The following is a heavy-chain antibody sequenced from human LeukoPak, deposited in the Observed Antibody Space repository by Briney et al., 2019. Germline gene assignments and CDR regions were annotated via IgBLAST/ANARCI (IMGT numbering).Heavy chain of an antibody. CDR1: AVSMNGYY. J-gene: IGHJ4*02. V-gene: IGHV4-4*07. CDR3: ASLGDYYDSSGYYGGDY. D-gene: IGHD3-22*01. CDR2: VDSSGNT. Sequence: PSETLSLTCSVSAVSMNGYYWSWLRQSAGNRLEWIGHVDSSGNTNYNPSLKSRVTISVDTSKNQFSLKLSSVTAADTAVYYCASLGDYYDSSGYYGGDYWGQGTLVTVSS.